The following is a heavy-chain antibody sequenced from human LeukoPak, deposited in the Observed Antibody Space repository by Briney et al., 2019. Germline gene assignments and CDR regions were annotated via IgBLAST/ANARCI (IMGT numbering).Heavy chain of an antibody. CDR2: INPSRGST. CDR3: ARAWNVPDFGVVDNDAFDI. V-gene: IGHV1-46*01. CDR1: GYTFTNYY. D-gene: IGHD3-3*01. J-gene: IGHJ3*02. Sequence: ASVKVSCKASGYTFTNYYMHWVRQAPGQGLERMGIINPSRGSTSYAQKFQGRVTMTRDTSTSTVYMDLSSLRSEDTAVYYCARAWNVPDFGVVDNDAFDIWGQGTMVTVSS.